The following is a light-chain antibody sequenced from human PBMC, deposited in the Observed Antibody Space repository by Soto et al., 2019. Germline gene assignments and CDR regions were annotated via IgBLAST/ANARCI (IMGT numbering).Light chain of an antibody. J-gene: IGKJ1*01. CDR2: GAS. Sequence: EIVVKLSPSTLSVYPWERATLYCMASQSVSSNLAWYQQKPGQAPRLLIYGASTRATGIPARFSGSGSGTDFTLTISRLEPEDFAVYYCQQYGSSPWTFGQGTKVDI. CDR3: QQYGSSPWT. V-gene: IGKV3-20*01. CDR1: QSVSSN.